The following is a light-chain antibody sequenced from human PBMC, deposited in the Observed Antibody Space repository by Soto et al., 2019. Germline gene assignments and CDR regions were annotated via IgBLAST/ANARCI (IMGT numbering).Light chain of an antibody. V-gene: IGKV3-20*01. Sequence: EIVLTQSPGTLSLSPGERATLSCRASQSVSSTYLAWYQQKPGQAPRLLIYGASSSATGIPDRFSGSGSGTDFTLTISRLEPEEFAVYYCQHYGSLVLTFGGGPKVEIK. CDR2: GAS. CDR3: QHYGSLVLT. CDR1: QSVSSTY. J-gene: IGKJ4*01.